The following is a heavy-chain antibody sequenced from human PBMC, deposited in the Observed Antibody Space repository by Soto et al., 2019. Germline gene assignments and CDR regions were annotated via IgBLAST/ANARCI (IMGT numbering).Heavy chain of an antibody. CDR2: IYHSGST. Sequence: PSETLSLTCAVSGGSISSGGYSWSWIRQPPGKGLEWIGYIYHSGSTYYNPSLKSRVTISVDTSKNQFSLKLSSVTAADTAVYYCARGGGNYYYYGMDVWGQGTTVTLAS. D-gene: IGHD3-10*01. CDR1: GGSISSGGYS. J-gene: IGHJ6*02. CDR3: ARGGGNYYYYGMDV. V-gene: IGHV4-30-2*01.